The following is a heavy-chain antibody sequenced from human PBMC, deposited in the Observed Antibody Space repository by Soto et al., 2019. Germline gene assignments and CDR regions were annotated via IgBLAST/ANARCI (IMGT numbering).Heavy chain of an antibody. J-gene: IGHJ6*02. V-gene: IGHV3-30-3*01. CDR1: GFSFSSYA. CDR2: ILYGGSNK. Sequence: PGGSLRLSCEASGFSFSSYAMHWVRQAPGKGLEGVAVILYGGSNKYYADSEKGRFTISRDNSKITRYLQMNSLSTEATAVDYCARDKGRIAARVSINVWGQGTTVTVSS. CDR3: ARDKGRIAARVSINV. D-gene: IGHD6-6*01.